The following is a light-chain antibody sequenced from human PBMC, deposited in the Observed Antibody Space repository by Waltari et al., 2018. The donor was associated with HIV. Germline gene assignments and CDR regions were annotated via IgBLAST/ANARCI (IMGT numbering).Light chain of an antibody. J-gene: IGKJ4*02. V-gene: IGKV4-1*01. CDR2: WAS. CDR1: KSVLYSSNTKNY. Sequence: DIVMTQSPDSLAVSLGERATINCKSSKSVLYSSNTKNYLARYQQKPAPPPKLLIYWASTRGVGVPDRGSGTGSGTDFTLSISKLQADDVALYYCQKNYSTPLTFGGGTKVEIK. CDR3: QKNYSTPLT.